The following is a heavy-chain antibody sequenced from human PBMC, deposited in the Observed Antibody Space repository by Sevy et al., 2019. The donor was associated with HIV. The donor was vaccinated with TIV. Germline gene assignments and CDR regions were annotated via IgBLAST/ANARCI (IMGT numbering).Heavy chain of an antibody. V-gene: IGHV4-4*07. J-gene: IGHJ3*02. CDR1: GGSISSYY. CDR2: IYTSGST. Sequence: SETLSLTCTVSGGSISSYYWSWIRQPAGKGLEWIGRIYTSGSTNYNPSLKSRVTMSVDTSKNQFSLKLSSVTAADTAVYYCARDYYDSSGTTNDAFDIWGQGTMVTVSS. D-gene: IGHD3-22*01. CDR3: ARDYYDSSGTTNDAFDI.